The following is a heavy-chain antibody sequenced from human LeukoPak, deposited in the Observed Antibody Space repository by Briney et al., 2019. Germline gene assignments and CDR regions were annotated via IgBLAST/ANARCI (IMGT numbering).Heavy chain of an antibody. J-gene: IGHJ4*02. Sequence: ASVKVSCKASGYTFTSYDINWVRQATGQGLEWMGWMNPDSGNTGYAQRFQGRITLTRDTSINTAYMELSSLRSEDTAVYYCARNEPRTGDFYYWGQGTLVTVSS. CDR1: GYTFTSYD. V-gene: IGHV1-8*01. CDR3: ARNEPRTGDFYY. D-gene: IGHD7-27*01. CDR2: MNPDSGNT.